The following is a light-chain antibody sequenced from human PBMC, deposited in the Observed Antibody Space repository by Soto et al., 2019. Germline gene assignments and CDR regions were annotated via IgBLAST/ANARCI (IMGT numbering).Light chain of an antibody. V-gene: IGLV2-14*01. CDR3: AAWDDTLDAQV. J-gene: IGLJ3*02. CDR1: SSDVGGYNY. Sequence: QSALTQPASVSGSPGQSITISCTGTSSDVGGYNYVSWYQQHPGKAPKLMIYEVSNRPSGVSNRFSGSKSGNTASLTISGLQAEDEADYYCAAWDDTLDAQVFGGGTKVTVL. CDR2: EVS.